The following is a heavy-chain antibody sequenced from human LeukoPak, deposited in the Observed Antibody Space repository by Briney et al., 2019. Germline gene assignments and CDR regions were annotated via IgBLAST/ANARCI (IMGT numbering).Heavy chain of an antibody. D-gene: IGHD3-22*01. CDR1: GGTFISYA. CDR2: IIPIFGTA. CDR3: ARDSSGYYFPYYFDY. J-gene: IGHJ4*02. V-gene: IGHV1-69*13. Sequence: GASVKVSCKASGGTFISYAISWVRQAPGQGLEWMGGIIPIFGTANYAQKFQGRVTITADESTSTAYMELSSLRSEDTAVYYCARDSSGYYFPYYFDYWGQGTLVTVSS.